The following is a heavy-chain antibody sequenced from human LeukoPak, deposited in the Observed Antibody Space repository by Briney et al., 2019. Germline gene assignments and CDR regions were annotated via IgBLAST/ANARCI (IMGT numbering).Heavy chain of an antibody. CDR1: GGSIDTYY. J-gene: IGHJ3*02. D-gene: IGHD5/OR15-5a*01. Sequence: SETLSLTCTVSGGSIDTYYWNWIRQPPGKGLEWIGYVFHTGSTNYNPSLKSRVTISVDTSKNQFSLKLSSVTAADTAVYYCARDVYGYASDIWGQGTMVTVSS. CDR3: ARDVYGYASDI. V-gene: IGHV4-59*12. CDR2: VFHTGST.